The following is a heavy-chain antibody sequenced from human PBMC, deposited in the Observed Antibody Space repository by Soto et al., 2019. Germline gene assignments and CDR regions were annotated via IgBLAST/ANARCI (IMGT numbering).Heavy chain of an antibody. J-gene: IGHJ5*02. D-gene: IGHD3-10*01. Sequence: QVQLVESGGGVVQPGRSLRLSCAASGFTFSSYGMHWVRQAPGKGLEWVAVILSDGNNKYFADSVKGRFTISRDNSKNTLYLQMNSLRAEDTAVYYCAKPMVRGLNCFDPWGQGTLVTVSS. V-gene: IGHV3-30*18. CDR2: ILSDGNNK. CDR1: GFTFSSYG. CDR3: AKPMVRGLNCFDP.